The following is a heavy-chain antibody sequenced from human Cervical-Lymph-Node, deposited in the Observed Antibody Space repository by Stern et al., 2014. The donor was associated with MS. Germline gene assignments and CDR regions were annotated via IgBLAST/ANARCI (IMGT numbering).Heavy chain of an antibody. V-gene: IGHV4-59*01. CDR1: GGSISSYH. D-gene: IGHD5-24*01. J-gene: IGHJ4*02. CDR3: ASRDGDY. Sequence: QVQLGESGPGLVKPSETLSLTCTVSGGSISSYHWSWIRQPPGKGLEWIGYIYYSWSTNYNPSLKSRVTISVDTSKTQFSLKLSSVTAADTAVYYCASRDGDYWGQGTLVTVSS. CDR2: IYYSWST.